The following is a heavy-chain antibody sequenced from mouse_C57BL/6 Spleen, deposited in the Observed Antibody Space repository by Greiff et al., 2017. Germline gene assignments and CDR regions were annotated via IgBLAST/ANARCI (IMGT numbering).Heavy chain of an antibody. CDR3: AEGDWEGAMDY. V-gene: IGHV1-72*01. CDR1: GYPFTSYW. D-gene: IGHD2-13*01. Sequence: QVQLQQPGAELVKPGASVKLSCKASGYPFTSYWMHWVKQRPGRGLGWIGRIDPNSGGTKYNEKFKSKATLTVDKPSSTAYMQLSSLTSEDSAVYYCAEGDWEGAMDYWGQGTSVTVSS. CDR2: IDPNSGGT. J-gene: IGHJ4*01.